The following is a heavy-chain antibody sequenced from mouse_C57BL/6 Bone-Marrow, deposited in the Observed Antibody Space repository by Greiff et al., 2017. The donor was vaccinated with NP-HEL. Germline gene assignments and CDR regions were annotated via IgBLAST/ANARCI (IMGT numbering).Heavy chain of an antibody. V-gene: IGHV1-64*01. J-gene: IGHJ4*01. CDR2: IHPNSGST. D-gene: IGHD5-2*01. CDR3: AREGIRGHYAMDY. CDR1: GYTFTSYW. Sequence: QVQLQQPGAELVKPGASVKLSCKASGYTFTSYWMHWVKQRPGQGLEWIGMIHPNSGSTNYNEKFKSKATLTVDKSSSTAYMQLSSLTSEDSAVYYCAREGIRGHYAMDYWGQGTSVTVSS.